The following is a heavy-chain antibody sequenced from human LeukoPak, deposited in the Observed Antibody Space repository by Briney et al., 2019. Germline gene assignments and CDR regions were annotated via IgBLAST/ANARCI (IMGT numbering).Heavy chain of an antibody. Sequence: PGGSLRLSCAASGFTFSDYYMSWIRQAPGKGLEWVSYISSSGSTIYYADSVKGRFTISRDNAKNSLYLQMNSLRAEDTAVYYCAKDLKAYCGGDCSPSYFDYWGQGTLVTVSS. D-gene: IGHD2-21*02. J-gene: IGHJ4*02. CDR1: GFTFSDYY. CDR3: AKDLKAYCGGDCSPSYFDY. CDR2: ISSSGSTI. V-gene: IGHV3-11*01.